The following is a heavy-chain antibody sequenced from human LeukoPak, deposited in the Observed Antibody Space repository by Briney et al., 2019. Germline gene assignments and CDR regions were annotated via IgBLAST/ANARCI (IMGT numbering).Heavy chain of an antibody. CDR2: IKSKTDGGTT. CDR3: TTVPPDYGDYPFDY. CDR1: GFALSNAW. V-gene: IGHV3-15*01. J-gene: IGHJ4*02. D-gene: IGHD4-17*01. Sequence: GGSLRLSCAASGFALSNAWMSWVRQAPGKGLEWVGRIKSKTDGGTTDYAAPVKGRFTISRDDSKNTLYLQMNSLKTEDTAVYYCTTVPPDYGDYPFDYWGQGTLVTVSS.